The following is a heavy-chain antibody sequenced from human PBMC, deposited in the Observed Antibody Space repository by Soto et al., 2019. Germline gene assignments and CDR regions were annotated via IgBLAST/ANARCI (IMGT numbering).Heavy chain of an antibody. CDR3: ARDKDRVQLGGNYYYVMDV. D-gene: IGHD1-1*01. J-gene: IGHJ6*02. V-gene: IGHV1-69*12. CDR2: IIPIFGTA. Sequence: QVQLVQSGPEVRQPGSSVRVSCKSSGGTFSSSAISWVRQAPGQGLEWMGGIIPIFGTADNAQKCQGRVTITADESTTTAYIELSSLTSEDKAVYFCARDKDRVQLGGNYYYVMDVWGQGTTVTVSS. CDR1: GGTFSSSA.